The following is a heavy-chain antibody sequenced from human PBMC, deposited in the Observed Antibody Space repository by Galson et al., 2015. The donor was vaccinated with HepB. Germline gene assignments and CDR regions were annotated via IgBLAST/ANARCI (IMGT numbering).Heavy chain of an antibody. V-gene: IGHV3-30*18. CDR2: ISYDGSNK. CDR1: GFTFSSYG. D-gene: IGHD6-19*01. Sequence: SLRLSCAASGFTFSSYGMHWVRQAPGKGLEWVAVISYDGSNKYYADSVKGRFTISRDNSKNTLYLQMNSLRAEDTAVYYCAKGYSSGWGYFQHWGQGTLVTVSS. J-gene: IGHJ1*01. CDR3: AKGYSSGWGYFQH.